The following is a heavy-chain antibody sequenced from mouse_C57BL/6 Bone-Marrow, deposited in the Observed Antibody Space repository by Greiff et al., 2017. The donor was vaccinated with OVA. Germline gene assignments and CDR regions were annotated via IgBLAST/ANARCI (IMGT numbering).Heavy chain of an antibody. V-gene: IGHV5-17*01. D-gene: IGHD1-1*01. CDR3: ARRNFITTVPFDY. CDR1: GFTFSDYG. J-gene: IGHJ2*01. Sequence: EVKLVESGGGLVKPGGSLKLSCAASGFTFSDYGMHWVRQAPEKGLEWVAYISSGSSTIYYADTVKGRFTISRDNAKNTLFLQMTSLRSEDTAMYYCARRNFITTVPFDYWGQGTTLTVSS. CDR2: ISSGSSTI.